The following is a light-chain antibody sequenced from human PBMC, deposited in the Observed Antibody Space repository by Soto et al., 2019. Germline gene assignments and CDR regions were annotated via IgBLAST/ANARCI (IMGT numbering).Light chain of an antibody. CDR2: ATS. Sequence: EIVLTQSPGTLSLSPGDRVTLSCRASQSVSSNYLAWYQQKPGQAPRLLIYATSSRATGIPDRFSGSGSGTDFTLTISRLEPEDFAMYYCQQYGDDNSPRYSFGQGTRLEI. CDR3: QQYGDDNSPRYS. V-gene: IGKV3-20*01. CDR1: QSVSSNY. J-gene: IGKJ2*03.